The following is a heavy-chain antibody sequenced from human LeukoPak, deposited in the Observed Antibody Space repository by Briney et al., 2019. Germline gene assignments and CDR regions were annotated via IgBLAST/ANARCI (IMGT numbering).Heavy chain of an antibody. CDR3: AKDRSVGATNEGFFDY. Sequence: GGSLRLSCAASGFTFSSYGMHWVRQAPGKGLEWVAVISYDGSNKYYADSVKGRFTISRDNSKSTLYLQMNSLRAEDTAVYYCAKDRSVGATNEGFFDYWGQGTLVTVSS. CDR2: ISYDGSNK. V-gene: IGHV3-30*18. D-gene: IGHD1-26*01. J-gene: IGHJ4*02. CDR1: GFTFSSYG.